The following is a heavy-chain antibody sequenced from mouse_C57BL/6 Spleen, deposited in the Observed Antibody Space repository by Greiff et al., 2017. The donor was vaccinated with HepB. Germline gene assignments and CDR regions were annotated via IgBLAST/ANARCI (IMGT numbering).Heavy chain of an antibody. CDR1: GYTLTSYW. CDR2: IDPSDSET. CDR3: ARKEDDYDANAMDY. D-gene: IGHD2-4*01. V-gene: IGHV1-52*01. J-gene: IGHJ4*01. Sequence: QVQLQQPGAELVRPGSSVKLSCKASGYTLTSYWMHWVKQRPIQGLEWIGNIDPSDSETHYNQKFKDKATLTVDKSSSTAYMQLSSLTSEDSAVYYCARKEDDYDANAMDYWGQGTSVTVSS.